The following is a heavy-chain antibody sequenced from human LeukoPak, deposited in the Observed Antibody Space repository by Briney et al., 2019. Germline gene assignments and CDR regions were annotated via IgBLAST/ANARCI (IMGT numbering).Heavy chain of an antibody. D-gene: IGHD5/OR15-5a*01. Sequence: PGGSLRLSCAASGFTFSSYGMHWVRQAPGKGLEWVAVISYDGSNKYYADSVKGRFTISRDNSKNTLYLQMNSLRAEDTAVYYCAKGSIDYWGQGILVTVSS. V-gene: IGHV3-30*18. CDR2: ISYDGSNK. J-gene: IGHJ4*02. CDR1: GFTFSSYG. CDR3: AKGSIDY.